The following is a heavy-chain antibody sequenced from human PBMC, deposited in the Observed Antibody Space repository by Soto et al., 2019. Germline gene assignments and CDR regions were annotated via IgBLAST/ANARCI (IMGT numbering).Heavy chain of an antibody. CDR2: IRGFSPYT. Sequence: GGSLRLSCISSGFTFRTYTMNWVRQAPGKGLEWVSGIRGFSPYTFYAESVKGRFTISRDNAKNSLYLQMNSLRTEDTAVYYCARDRGYDAHDYYYNAMDVWGQGTTVTVSS. V-gene: IGHV3-21*01. D-gene: IGHD3-10*01. CDR3: ARDRGYDAHDYYYNAMDV. CDR1: GFTFRTYT. J-gene: IGHJ6*02.